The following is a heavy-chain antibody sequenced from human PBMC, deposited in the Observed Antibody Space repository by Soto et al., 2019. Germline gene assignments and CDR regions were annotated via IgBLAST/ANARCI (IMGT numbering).Heavy chain of an antibody. Sequence: EVQLLESGGGLVQPGGSLRLSCAASGFTSISYAMNWVRQAPGTGLQGVSAIIGGGDATFYADTVKGRFTSSGDNSRNTVTLQANSVGADGTAVYYYARKVPGCTTRSDYWYFDLWGRGTLVMVSS. V-gene: IGHV3-23*01. CDR3: ARKVPGCTTRSDYWYFDL. CDR2: IIGGGDAT. J-gene: IGHJ2*01. D-gene: IGHD3-10*01. CDR1: GFTSISYA.